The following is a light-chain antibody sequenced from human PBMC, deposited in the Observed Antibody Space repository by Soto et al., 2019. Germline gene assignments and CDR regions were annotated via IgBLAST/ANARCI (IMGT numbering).Light chain of an antibody. CDR3: SSYTSSSTLV. CDR2: DVI. CDR1: SSDVGGYNY. Sequence: QSALTHPASVSGSPGQAITISCSGSSSDVGGYNYVSWYQQHPGKAPKVMIYDVINRPSGVSNRFSGSKSGNTASLTISGLQAEDEADYYCSSYTSSSTLVFGGGTKVTVL. J-gene: IGLJ2*01. V-gene: IGLV2-14*01.